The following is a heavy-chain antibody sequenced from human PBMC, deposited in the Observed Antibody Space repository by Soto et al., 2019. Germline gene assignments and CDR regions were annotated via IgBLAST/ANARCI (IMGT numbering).Heavy chain of an antibody. Sequence: GGSLRLSCAASGFTFTTYSMHWVRQAPGKGLEWVAIISYSGGRKYYADSVKGRFTISRDNSKNTLYLQMNSLRADDTAVYYCASESGSRGDPSGDFDAWGQGTLVTVPS. V-gene: IGHV3-30*04. CDR3: ASESGSRGDPSGDFDA. CDR1: GFTFTTYS. D-gene: IGHD1-26*01. J-gene: IGHJ4*02. CDR2: ISYSGGRK.